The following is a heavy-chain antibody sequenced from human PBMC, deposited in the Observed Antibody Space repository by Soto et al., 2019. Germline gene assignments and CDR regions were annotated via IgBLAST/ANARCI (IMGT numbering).Heavy chain of an antibody. CDR1: GGTFSSYA. CDR3: ARGVIAAAGNDYFDY. J-gene: IGHJ4*02. V-gene: IGHV1-69*13. D-gene: IGHD6-13*01. CDR2: IIPIFGTA. Sequence: SVKVSCKASGGTFSSYAISWVRQAPGQWLEWMGGIIPIFGTANYAQKFQGRVTITADESTSTAYMELSSLRSEDTAVYYCARGVIAAAGNDYFDYWGQGALVT.